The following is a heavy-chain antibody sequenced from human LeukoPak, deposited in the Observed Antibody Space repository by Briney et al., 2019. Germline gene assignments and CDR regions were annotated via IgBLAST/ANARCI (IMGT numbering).Heavy chain of an antibody. CDR2: INPSGGST. V-gene: IGHV1-46*01. CDR1: GYTFTSYY. Sequence: ASVKVSCKASGYTFTSYYMHWVRQAPGQGLEWMGIINPSGGSTSYAQKFQGRVTMTRDTSTSTVYMEVSSLRSEDTAVYYCARDTNYYDSSGSADPWGQGTLVTVSS. CDR3: ARDTNYYDSSGSADP. J-gene: IGHJ5*02. D-gene: IGHD3-22*01.